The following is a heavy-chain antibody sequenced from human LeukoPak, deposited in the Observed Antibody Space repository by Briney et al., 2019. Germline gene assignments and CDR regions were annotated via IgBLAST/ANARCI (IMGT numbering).Heavy chain of an antibody. CDR1: GFTFNTYS. CDR3: AKEGANMVRGVQTSDY. CDR2: LSFDGDEK. Sequence: GRSLRLSCVASGFTFNTYSMHWVRQAPGKGLEWVAVLSFDGDEKHYADSVKGRFTISRDNSKSTLYLQMNSLRAEDTAVYYCAKEGANMVRGVQTSDYWGQGTLVTVSS. D-gene: IGHD3-10*01. V-gene: IGHV3-30-3*01. J-gene: IGHJ4*02.